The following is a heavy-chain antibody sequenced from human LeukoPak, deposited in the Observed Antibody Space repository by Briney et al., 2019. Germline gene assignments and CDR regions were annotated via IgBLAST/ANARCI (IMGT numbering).Heavy chain of an antibody. CDR2: ISTDGKST. Sequence: GGSLRLSCVASGFTFSNYWVLWVRQAPGKGLMWVSLISTDGKSTRYAESVKGRFTISRDNAKNALYLQMDILRVEDTALYFCVRDYQFIQEVWGQGTTVTVSS. J-gene: IGHJ6*02. CDR1: GFTFSNYW. D-gene: IGHD2-2*01. V-gene: IGHV3-74*01. CDR3: VRDYQFIQEV.